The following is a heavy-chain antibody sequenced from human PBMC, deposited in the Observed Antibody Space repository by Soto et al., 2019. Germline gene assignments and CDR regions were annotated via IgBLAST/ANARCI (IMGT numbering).Heavy chain of an antibody. V-gene: IGHV3-7*01. D-gene: IGHD2-15*01. CDR3: ARNYCSGGSCHHYYYYLDV. J-gene: IGHJ6*03. CDR2: IKQDGSQK. Sequence: GGSLRLSCAAPGFTFSSYWMDWVRQTPRKGLEWVATIKQDGSQKYYVDSVKGRFTISRDNAKNSLYLQMNSLRAEDAAVYYCARNYCSGGSCHHYYYYLDVWGKGTTVTVSS. CDR1: GFTFSSYW.